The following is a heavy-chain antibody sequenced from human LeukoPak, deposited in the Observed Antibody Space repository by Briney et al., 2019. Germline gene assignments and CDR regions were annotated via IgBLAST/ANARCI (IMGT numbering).Heavy chain of an antibody. J-gene: IGHJ4*02. Sequence: ASVKVSCKASGYTFTSYDINWVRQATGQGLEWMGWMNPNSGNTGYAQKFQGRVTMTRNTSINTAYMELSSLRSEDTAIYCCARGVGIVSTISKKHFDDWGQGTLVTVSS. V-gene: IGHV1-8*01. CDR2: MNPNSGNT. D-gene: IGHD5/OR15-5a*01. CDR1: GYTFTSYD. CDR3: ARGVGIVSTISKKHFDD.